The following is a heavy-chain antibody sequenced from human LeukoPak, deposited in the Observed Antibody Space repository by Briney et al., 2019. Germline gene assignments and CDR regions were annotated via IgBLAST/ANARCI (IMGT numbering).Heavy chain of an antibody. V-gene: IGHV3-73*01. CDR1: GFTFSGSA. D-gene: IGHD3-10*01. Sequence: GSLRLSCAASGFTFSGSALHWVRQASGKGLEWVGRIRSTANGYATAYAASVKGRFTISRDDSKNAAYLQMDSLKTEDTAVYYCTGNYYGSGSYADFDYWGQGTLVTVSS. J-gene: IGHJ4*02. CDR3: TGNYYGSGSYADFDY. CDR2: IRSTANGYAT.